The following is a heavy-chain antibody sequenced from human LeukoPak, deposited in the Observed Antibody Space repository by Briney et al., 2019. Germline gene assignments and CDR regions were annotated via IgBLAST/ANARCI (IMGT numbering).Heavy chain of an antibody. D-gene: IGHD1-26*01. J-gene: IGHJ4*02. V-gene: IGHV1-2*02. Sequence: ASVKVSCKASGYTFTGYYMHWVRQAPGQGLEWMGWINLNSGGTNYAQKFQGRVTMTRDTSISTAYMELSRLRSDDTAVYYCAREVGGATNNYFDYWGQGTLVTVSS. CDR2: INLNSGGT. CDR1: GYTFTGYY. CDR3: AREVGGATNNYFDY.